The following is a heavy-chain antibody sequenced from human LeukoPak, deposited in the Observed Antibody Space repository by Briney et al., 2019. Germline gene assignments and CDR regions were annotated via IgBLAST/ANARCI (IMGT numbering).Heavy chain of an antibody. J-gene: IGHJ4*02. CDR3: ARSPSGWYGHY. Sequence: ASVKVSCKASGYTFTDYYMHWVRQAPGQGLEWMGRINPNSGGTSSARKFQGRVTVTRDTSISTVYMELSRLTSDDTAVYYCARSPSGWYGHYWGQGTLVTVSS. D-gene: IGHD6-19*01. CDR2: INPNSGGT. V-gene: IGHV1-2*06. CDR1: GYTFTDYY.